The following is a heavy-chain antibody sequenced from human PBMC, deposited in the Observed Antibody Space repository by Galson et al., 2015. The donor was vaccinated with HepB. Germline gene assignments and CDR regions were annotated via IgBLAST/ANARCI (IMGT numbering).Heavy chain of an antibody. CDR1: GFTFSSYG. D-gene: IGHD3-10*01. Sequence: SLRLSCAASGFTFSSYGIHWVRQAPGKGLEWVAVISYDGNNEYYTDSVKGQFTISRDNSKNTLYLQMNSLRVEDTAVYYCARDQQMGHYYGAGIYGPPFDYWGQGTLVTVSS. CDR3: ARDQQMGHYYGAGIYGPPFDY. J-gene: IGHJ4*02. V-gene: IGHV3-30*03. CDR2: ISYDGNNE.